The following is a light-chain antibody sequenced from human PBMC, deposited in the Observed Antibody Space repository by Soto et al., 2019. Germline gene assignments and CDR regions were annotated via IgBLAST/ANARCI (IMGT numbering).Light chain of an antibody. CDR1: QSINNY. V-gene: IGKV1-39*01. Sequence: DIQMTQSPSSLSASVGDRITITCRSSQSINNYLNWYQQRPGKAPKVIIYDASSLQSGVPSRFSGSGSETDFALTISSLQPEDFATYYGQPDFSAPPWTFGRGTKVEI. J-gene: IGKJ1*01. CDR2: DAS. CDR3: QPDFSAPPWT.